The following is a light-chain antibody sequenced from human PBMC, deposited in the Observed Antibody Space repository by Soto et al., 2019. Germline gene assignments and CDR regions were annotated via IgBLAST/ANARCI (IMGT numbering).Light chain of an antibody. CDR2: DAS. CDR3: QHYNSYSEA. CDR1: QSISSW. V-gene: IGKV1-5*01. Sequence: DIQITQSPSTLSATAGDRVTITCRASQSISSWLAWYQQKPGKAPKLLIYDASNLESGVPSRLSGSGSGTEFTLTISSLQPDDFATYYCQHYNSYSEAFGQGTKVDIK. J-gene: IGKJ1*01.